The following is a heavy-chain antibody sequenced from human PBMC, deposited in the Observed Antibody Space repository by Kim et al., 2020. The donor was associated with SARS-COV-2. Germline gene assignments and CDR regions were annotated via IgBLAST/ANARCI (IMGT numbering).Heavy chain of an antibody. CDR2: DAGDE. Sequence: DAGDESYADTGKGRFSISRDNAKNSLYHQMNNLGVEDTAVYYCAKGWEFYNWGQGTLVTVSS. V-gene: IGHV3-7*01. J-gene: IGHJ4*02. CDR3: AKGWEFYN. D-gene: IGHD1-26*01.